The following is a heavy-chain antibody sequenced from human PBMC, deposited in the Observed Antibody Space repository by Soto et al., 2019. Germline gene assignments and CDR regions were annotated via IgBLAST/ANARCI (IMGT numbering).Heavy chain of an antibody. V-gene: IGHV3-7*05. CDR1: GFSLGSYW. CDR3: ARDVSPGTSTLYLDAFDI. Sequence: EAQLVESGGGLVQPGGSLRLSCEASGFSLGSYWMTWVRQAPGKGLEWVANIKKDGSRTSYLDSVRGRFTISRDNVGNSLSLQMYSLRAEDTVLYFCARDVSPGTSTLYLDAFDIWGQGTMVTVSS. D-gene: IGHD2-8*01. CDR2: IKKDGSRT. J-gene: IGHJ3*02.